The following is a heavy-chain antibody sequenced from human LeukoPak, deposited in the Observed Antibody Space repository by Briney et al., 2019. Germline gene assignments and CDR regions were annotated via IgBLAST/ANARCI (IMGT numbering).Heavy chain of an antibody. CDR3: AKAASKRTDYGDYAFYYYMDV. Sequence: GGSLRLSCAASGFTFSNYGMHWVRQAPGKGLDWVAFIHYDGSNKYYADSVKGRFTIARDDSKNTLYLQMNSLRAEDTAVYYCAKAASKRTDYGDYAFYYYMDVWGKGTTVTISS. V-gene: IGHV3-30*02. D-gene: IGHD4-17*01. CDR2: IHYDGSNK. J-gene: IGHJ6*03. CDR1: GFTFSNYG.